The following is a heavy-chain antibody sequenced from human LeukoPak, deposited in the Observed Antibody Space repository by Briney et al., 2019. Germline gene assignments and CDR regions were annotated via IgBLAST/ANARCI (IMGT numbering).Heavy chain of an antibody. V-gene: IGHV1-69*04. D-gene: IGHD2-15*01. CDR3: ARGRVVVVAATLAFPPLLDY. CDR1: GYTFTSYG. CDR2: IIPILGIA. Sequence: ASVKVSCKASGYTFTSYGISWVRQAPGQGLEWMGRIIPILGIANYAQKFQGRVTITADKSTSTAYMELSSLRSEDTAVYYCARGRVVVVAATLAFPPLLDYWGQGTLVTVSS. J-gene: IGHJ4*02.